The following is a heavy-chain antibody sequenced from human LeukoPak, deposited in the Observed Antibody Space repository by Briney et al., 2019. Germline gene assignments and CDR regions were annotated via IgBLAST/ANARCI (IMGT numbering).Heavy chain of an antibody. J-gene: IGHJ5*02. V-gene: IGHV3-30*18. CDR2: ISYDGSNK. Sequence: GGSLRLSCAASGFTFSSYGMHWVRQAPGKGLEWVAVISYDGSNKYYADSVKGRFTISRDNSKNTLYLQMNSLRAEDTAVYYCAKDRSRTMMVLPTWGQGTLVTVSS. CDR1: GFTFSSYG. CDR3: AKDRSRTMMVLPT. D-gene: IGHD3-22*01.